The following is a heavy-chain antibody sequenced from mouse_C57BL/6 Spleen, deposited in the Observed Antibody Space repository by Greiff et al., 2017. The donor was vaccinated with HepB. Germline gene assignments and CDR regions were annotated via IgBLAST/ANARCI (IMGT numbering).Heavy chain of an antibody. J-gene: IGHJ2*01. Sequence: QVQLQQPGAELVKPGASVKLSCKASGYTFTSYWMHWVKQRPGQGLEWIGMIHPNSGSTNYNEKFKSKATLTVDKSSSTAYMQLSSLTSEDSAVYYCARGGGTVNPHFDYWGQGTTLTVSS. CDR3: ARGGGTVNPHFDY. CDR2: IHPNSGST. D-gene: IGHD1-1*01. V-gene: IGHV1-64*01. CDR1: GYTFTSYW.